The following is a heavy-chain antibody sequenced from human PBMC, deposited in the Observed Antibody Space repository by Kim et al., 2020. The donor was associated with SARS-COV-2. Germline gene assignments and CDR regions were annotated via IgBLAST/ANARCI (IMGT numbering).Heavy chain of an antibody. V-gene: IGHV5-51*01. D-gene: IGHD1-26*01. CDR3: ARNQNSGSSSFDY. Sequence: YSPFLQGHVTISADKYISTGYLQWSSLKAADTAMYYCARNQNSGSSSFDYWGQGTLVTVSS. J-gene: IGHJ4*02.